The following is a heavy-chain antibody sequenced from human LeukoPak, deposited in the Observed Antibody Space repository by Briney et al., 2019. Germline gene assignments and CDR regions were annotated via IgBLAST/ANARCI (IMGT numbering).Heavy chain of an antibody. CDR2: ISSSTYI. CDR1: GFTFSSYS. V-gene: IGHV3-21*01. D-gene: IGHD2-21*02. CDR3: ARRRTATNYYDY. Sequence: GGSLRLSCAASGFTFSSYSMNWVRQAPGKGLEWVSSISSSTYIYYADSVKGRFTISRDNAKNSVYLQMDSLRAEDTAIYYCARRRTATNYYDYWGQGTLVTVSS. J-gene: IGHJ4*02.